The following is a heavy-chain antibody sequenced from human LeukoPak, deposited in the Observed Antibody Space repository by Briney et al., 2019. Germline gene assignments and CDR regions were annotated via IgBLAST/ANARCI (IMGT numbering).Heavy chain of an antibody. J-gene: IGHJ6*03. CDR3: AKDGGLLWFGELPRTFYYMDV. Sequence: GGSLRLSCAASGFTFSSYGMSWVRQAPGKGLEWVSAISGSGGSTYYADSVKGRFTISRDNSKNTLYLQMNSLRAEDTAVYYCAKDGGLLWFGELPRTFYYMDVWGKGTTVTVSS. D-gene: IGHD3-10*01. CDR2: ISGSGGST. V-gene: IGHV3-23*01. CDR1: GFTFSSYG.